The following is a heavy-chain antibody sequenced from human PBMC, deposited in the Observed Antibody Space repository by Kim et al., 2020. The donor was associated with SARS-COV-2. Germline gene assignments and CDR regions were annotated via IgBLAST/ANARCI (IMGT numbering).Heavy chain of an antibody. Sequence: KSRVTISVDTSKSQFSLKLSSVTAADTAVYYCARGPSVVTAIPPSDAFDIWGQGTMVTVSS. J-gene: IGHJ3*02. D-gene: IGHD2-21*02. V-gene: IGHV4-34*01. CDR3: ARGPSVVTAIPPSDAFDI.